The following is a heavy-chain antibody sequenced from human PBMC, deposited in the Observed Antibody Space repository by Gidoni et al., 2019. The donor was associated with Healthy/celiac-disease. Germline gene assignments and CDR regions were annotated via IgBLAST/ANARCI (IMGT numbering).Heavy chain of an antibody. Sequence: EVQLVQSGAEVKKLGESLKISCKGSGYSVTSYWIGWVRQMLGKGLEWMGIIYPGDSDTRYSPSFQGQVTISADKSISTAYLQWSSLKASDTAMYYCARQSRGSSSWYNWFDPWGQGTLVTVSS. V-gene: IGHV5-51*01. D-gene: IGHD6-13*01. J-gene: IGHJ5*02. CDR2: IYPGDSDT. CDR3: ARQSRGSSSWYNWFDP. CDR1: GYSVTSYW.